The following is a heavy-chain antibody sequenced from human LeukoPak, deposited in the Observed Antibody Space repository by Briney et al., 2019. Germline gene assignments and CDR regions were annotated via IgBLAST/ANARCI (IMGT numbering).Heavy chain of an antibody. Sequence: SETLSLTCTVSGGSISSGSYYWSWIRQPAGKGLERIGRIYTSGSTNYNPSLKSRVTISVDTSKNQFSLKLSSVTAADTAVYYCARSGWNYQNAFDIWGQGTMVTVSS. CDR2: IYTSGST. J-gene: IGHJ3*02. D-gene: IGHD1-7*01. CDR1: GGSISSGSYY. V-gene: IGHV4-61*02. CDR3: ARSGWNYQNAFDI.